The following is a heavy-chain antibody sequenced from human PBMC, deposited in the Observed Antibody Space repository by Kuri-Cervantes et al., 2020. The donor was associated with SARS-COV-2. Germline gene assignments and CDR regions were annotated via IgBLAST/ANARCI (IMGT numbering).Heavy chain of an antibody. D-gene: IGHD6-19*01. CDR1: GGSISSGSYY. Sequence: SETLSLTCTVSGGSISSGSYYWSWIRQPAGKGLEWFGYIYTSGSTNYNPSLKSRVTISVDTSKSQFSLKLSSVTAADTAVYYCASLAVAGTRAFDIWGQGTMVTVSS. J-gene: IGHJ3*02. CDR3: ASLAVAGTRAFDI. CDR2: IYTSGST. V-gene: IGHV4-61*10.